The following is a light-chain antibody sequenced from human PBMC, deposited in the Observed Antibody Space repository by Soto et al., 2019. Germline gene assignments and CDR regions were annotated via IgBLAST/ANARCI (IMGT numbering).Light chain of an antibody. J-gene: IGKJ4*01. V-gene: IGKV3-15*01. Sequence: IVLTQSPVTLSVSPGEGATLSCMASHSFGTNLGWYQQKSGQAPRLLIYGTSIRATGIPARFSGSGSGTELNLTISSLQSEDLAVYYCKKYDTWRLTFGGWTKVDIX. CDR3: KKYDTWRLT. CDR2: GTS. CDR1: HSFGTN.